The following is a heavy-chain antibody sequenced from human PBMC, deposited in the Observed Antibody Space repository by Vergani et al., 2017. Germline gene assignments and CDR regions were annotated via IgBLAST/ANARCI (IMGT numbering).Heavy chain of an antibody. CDR3: ATKSCGTPGCRIGCSRE. CDR1: GFTSSYYG. J-gene: IGHJ1*01. D-gene: IGHD1-1*01. CDR2: ISYDGTQK. Sequence: QVHLVESGGGVVQPGRSLRLSCVVSGFTSSYYGMHWVRQAPGKGLEWVAVISYDGTQKYYADSVKGRFTISRDNSKGTLYLQMNSLRTEDTAVYYCATKSCGTPGCRIGCSREWGQGTLVTVSS. V-gene: IGHV3-30*03.